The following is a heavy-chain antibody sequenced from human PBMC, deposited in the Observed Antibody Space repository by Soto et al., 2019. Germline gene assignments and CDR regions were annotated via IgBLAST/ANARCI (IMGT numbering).Heavy chain of an antibody. J-gene: IGHJ5*02. CDR3: ARARVRFWSGYPFDP. D-gene: IGHD3-3*01. V-gene: IGHV4-34*01. CDR1: GGSFSGYY. CDR2: INHSGST. Sequence: PSETLSLTCAVYGGSFSGYYWSWIRQPPGKGLEWIGEINHSGSTNYNPSLKSRVTIPVDTSKNQFSLKLSSVTAADTAVYYCARARVRFWSGYPFDPWGQGTLVTVSS.